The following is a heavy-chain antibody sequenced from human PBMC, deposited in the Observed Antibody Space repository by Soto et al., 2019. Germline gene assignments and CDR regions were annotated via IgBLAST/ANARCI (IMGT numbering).Heavy chain of an antibody. J-gene: IGHJ6*03. CDR1: GFTFTSSA. V-gene: IGHV1-58*02. Sequence: SAKVSCKASGFTFTSSAMQWVRQARGQRLEWIGWIVVGSGNTNYAQKFQERVTITRDMSTSTAYMELSSLRSEDTAVYYCAAARDWNDSYYSYYIYILGKGTAVTISS. D-gene: IGHD1-1*01. CDR3: AAARDWNDSYYSYYIYI. CDR2: IVVGSGNT.